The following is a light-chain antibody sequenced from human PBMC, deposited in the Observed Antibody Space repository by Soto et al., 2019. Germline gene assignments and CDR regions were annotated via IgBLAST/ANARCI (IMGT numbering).Light chain of an antibody. CDR2: DAS. CDR3: QXYXXYXT. J-gene: IGKJ1*01. CDR1: QSISSW. Sequence: DIQMTQSPSTLSASVGDRVTITCRASQSISSWLAWYQQKPGKAPKLLIYDASSLESGVPSRFSGSGSGTXXXXXXXXXXXXXXATYYCQXYXXYXTFGQGTXV. V-gene: IGKV1-5*01.